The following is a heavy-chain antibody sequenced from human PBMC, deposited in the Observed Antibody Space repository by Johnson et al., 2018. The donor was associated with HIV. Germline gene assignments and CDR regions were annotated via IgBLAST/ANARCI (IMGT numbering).Heavy chain of an antibody. Sequence: VQLVESGGGLIQPGGSLRLCCAASGFTFDDYAMHWVRQAPGKGLEWVSGISWNSGSIGYADSVKGRFTIPRDNAKDSLYLQMNSLRAEDTDVYYCARHSTSSTMGAFDIWGQGTMVTVSS. J-gene: IGHJ3*02. CDR2: ISWNSGSI. CDR3: ARHSTSSTMGAFDI. CDR1: GFTFDDYA. V-gene: IGHV3-9*01. D-gene: IGHD6-6*01.